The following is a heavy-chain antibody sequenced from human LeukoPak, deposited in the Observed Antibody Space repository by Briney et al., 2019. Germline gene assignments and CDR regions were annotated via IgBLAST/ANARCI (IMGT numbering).Heavy chain of an antibody. CDR2: ISYDGSNK. CDR3: AKPVEWELQTGDAFDI. J-gene: IGHJ3*02. Sequence: GGSLRLSCAASGFTFSSYGMHWVRQAPGKGLEWVAVISYDGSNKYYADSVKGRFTISRDNSKNTLYLQMNSLRAEDTAVYYCAKPVEWELQTGDAFDIWGQGTMVTVSS. CDR1: GFTFSSYG. D-gene: IGHD1-26*01. V-gene: IGHV3-30*18.